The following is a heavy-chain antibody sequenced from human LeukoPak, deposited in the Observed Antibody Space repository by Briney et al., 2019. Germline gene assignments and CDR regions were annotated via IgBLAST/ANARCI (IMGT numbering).Heavy chain of an antibody. V-gene: IGHV3-11*04. Sequence: PGGSLRLSCAVSGFTVSSNYMSWVRQAPGKGLEWVSHISSSGSTTYYADSVKGRFTISRDNAKNSLYLQMNSLRAEDTAVYYCASPQYYFDYWGQGTLVTVSS. CDR3: ASPQYYFDY. CDR2: ISSSGSTT. D-gene: IGHD5-24*01. J-gene: IGHJ4*02. CDR1: GFTVSSNY.